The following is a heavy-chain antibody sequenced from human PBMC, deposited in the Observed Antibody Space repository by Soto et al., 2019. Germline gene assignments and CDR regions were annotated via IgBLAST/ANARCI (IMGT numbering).Heavy chain of an antibody. CDR2: IYYSGST. J-gene: IGHJ5*02. CDR1: GECIRSDTDY. Sequence: SETVSLTCTVSGECIRSDTDYWAWIRQPPGKGPEWIGSIYYSGSTYYNPSLKSRITISVDTSKNQFSLKLNSVTAADTAVYYCAIRLEEFGNYWFDPWGQGTLVTVSS. V-gene: IGHV4-39*01. CDR3: AIRLEEFGNYWFDP. D-gene: IGHD3-10*01.